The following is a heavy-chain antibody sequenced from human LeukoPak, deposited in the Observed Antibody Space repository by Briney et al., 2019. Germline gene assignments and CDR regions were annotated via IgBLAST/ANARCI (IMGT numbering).Heavy chain of an antibody. CDR2: ISGSGGST. CDR3: ALITMVRGVDY. D-gene: IGHD3-10*01. V-gene: IGHV3-23*01. Sequence: GGSLRLSCAASGFTFSSYAMSWVRQAPGKGLEWVSAISGSGGSTYYADSVKGRFTISRDNSKNTLYLPMNSLRAEDTAVYYCALITMVRGVDYWGQGTLVTVSS. J-gene: IGHJ4*02. CDR1: GFTFSSYA.